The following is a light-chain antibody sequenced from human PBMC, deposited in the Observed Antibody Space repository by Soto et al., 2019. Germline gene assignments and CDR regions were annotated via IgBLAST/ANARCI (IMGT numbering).Light chain of an antibody. CDR1: QSVSSN. CDR3: QQYNNWPLT. CDR2: GAS. Sequence: ETVMTQSPATLSVSPGERATLSCRASQSVSSNFAWYQQRPGQAPRLLIYGASTRAAGVPARFSGSGSGTQFTLNISSLQSEDFAVYYCQQYNNWPLTFGGGTKVEIK. V-gene: IGKV3-15*01. J-gene: IGKJ4*01.